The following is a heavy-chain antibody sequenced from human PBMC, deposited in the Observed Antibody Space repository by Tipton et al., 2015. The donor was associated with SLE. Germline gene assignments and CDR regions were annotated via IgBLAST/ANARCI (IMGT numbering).Heavy chain of an antibody. CDR3: ARGSLGYSEWDP. Sequence: SLRLSCAASGFNFKSYSMNWARRAPGKGLEWISYISSSSSPIYYADSVKGRFTISRDNAKNSLYLQMSNLRAEDTALYYCARGSLGYSEWDPWGQGTLVTGSS. CDR2: ISSSSSPI. V-gene: IGHV3-48*01. D-gene: IGHD4-11*01. J-gene: IGHJ5*02. CDR1: GFNFKSYS.